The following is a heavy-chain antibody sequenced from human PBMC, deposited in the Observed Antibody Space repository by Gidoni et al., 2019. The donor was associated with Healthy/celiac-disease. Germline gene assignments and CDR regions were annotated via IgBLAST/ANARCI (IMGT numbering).Heavy chain of an antibody. CDR1: GVTFGDYA. J-gene: IGHJ4*02. CDR3: TRAHIVVGLHPFDY. V-gene: IGHV3-49*05. Sequence: EVQLVESGGGLVKQGRSLRLSCTPSGVTFGDYAMSWFRQAPGKGLEWVGFIRSKAYGGTTEYAASVKGRFTISRDDSKSIAYLQMNSLKTEDTAVYYCTRAHIVVGLHPFDYWGQGTLVTVSS. CDR2: IRSKAYGGTT. D-gene: IGHD2-15*01.